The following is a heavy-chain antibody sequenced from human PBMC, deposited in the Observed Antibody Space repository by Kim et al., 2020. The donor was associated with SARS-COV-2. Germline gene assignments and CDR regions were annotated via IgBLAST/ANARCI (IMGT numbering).Heavy chain of an antibody. CDR3: ARGGLRWFGDRGDY. J-gene: IGHJ4*02. CDR1: GGSFSGYY. D-gene: IGHD3-10*01. Sequence: SETLSLTCAVYGGSFSGYYWSWIRQPPGKGLEWIGEINHSGSTNYNPSLKSRVTISVDTSKNQFSLKLSSVTAADTAVYYCARGGLRWFGDRGDYWGQGTLVTVSS. CDR2: INHSGST. V-gene: IGHV4-34*01.